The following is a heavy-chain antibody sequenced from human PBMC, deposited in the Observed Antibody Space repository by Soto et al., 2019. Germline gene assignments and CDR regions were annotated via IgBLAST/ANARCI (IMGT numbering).Heavy chain of an antibody. CDR2: IYSGGST. Sequence: EVQLVESGGGLVQPGGSLRLSCAASGFTVSSNYMSWVRQAPGKGLEWVSVIYSGGSTYYADSVKGRFTISRDNSKNSLQVQMNSMGAEDAAVYYCARAFDDSSGYYHVLYYGMGVWGRGTTVNVSS. J-gene: IGHJ6*01. CDR1: GFTVSSNY. D-gene: IGHD3-22*01. CDR3: ARAFDDSSGYYHVLYYGMGV. V-gene: IGHV3-66*01.